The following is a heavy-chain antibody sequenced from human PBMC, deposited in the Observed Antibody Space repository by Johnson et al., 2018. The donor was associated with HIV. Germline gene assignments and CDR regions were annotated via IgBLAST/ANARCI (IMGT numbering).Heavy chain of an antibody. D-gene: IGHD3-22*01. CDR2: ISYDGSNK. CDR1: GFTFSSYA. CDR3: ARSSGYYGTDAFDI. J-gene: IGHJ3*02. V-gene: IGHV3-30-3*01. Sequence: QVQLVESGGGVVQPGRSLRLSCAASGFTFSSYAMHWVRQAPGKGLEWVAVISYDGSNKYYADSVKGRFIISRDNSKNTLYLQMNSLRPEDTAVYYCARSSGYYGTDAFDIWGQGTMVTVSS.